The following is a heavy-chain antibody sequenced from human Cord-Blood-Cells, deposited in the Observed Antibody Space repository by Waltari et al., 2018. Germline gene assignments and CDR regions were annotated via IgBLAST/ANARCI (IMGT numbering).Heavy chain of an antibody. CDR3: TTYFSSGSYYFDY. CDR1: GFTFSNAW. J-gene: IGHJ4*02. CDR2: TKSKTDGGTT. D-gene: IGHD1-26*01. Sequence: EVQLVESGGGLVKPGGSLRLSCAASGFTFSNAWMSWVRQAPGKGLEWVGRTKSKTDGGTTDYAAPVKGRFTISRDDSKNTLYLQMNSLKTEDTAVYYCTTYFSSGSYYFDYWGQGTLVTVSS. V-gene: IGHV3-15*01.